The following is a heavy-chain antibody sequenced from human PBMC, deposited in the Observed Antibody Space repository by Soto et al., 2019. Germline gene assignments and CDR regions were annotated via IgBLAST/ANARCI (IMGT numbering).Heavy chain of an antibody. J-gene: IGHJ4*02. V-gene: IGHV3-33*01. CDR1: GFTFSSYG. CDR3: ARDTGELLEDYFDY. Sequence: PGGSLRLSCAASGFTFSSYGMHWVRQAPGKGLEWVAVIWYDGSNKYYADSVKGRFTISRDNSKNTLYLQMNSLRAEDTAVYYCARDTGELLEDYFDYWGQGTLVTVS. D-gene: IGHD1-26*01. CDR2: IWYDGSNK.